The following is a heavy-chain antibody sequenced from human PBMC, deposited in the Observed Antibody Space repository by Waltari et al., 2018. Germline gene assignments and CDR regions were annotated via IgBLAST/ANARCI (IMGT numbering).Heavy chain of an antibody. Sequence: QVQLVQSGAEVKKPGASVKVSCQASGYTFTSYDINWVRQATGQGLEGMGWMNPNSGNTGYAQKFQGRVTITRNTSISTAYMELSSLRSEDTAVYYCARGYFSSSWYKGYYYYYMDVWGKGTTVTVSS. CDR2: MNPNSGNT. J-gene: IGHJ6*03. CDR3: ARGYFSSSWYKGYYYYYMDV. V-gene: IGHV1-8*03. D-gene: IGHD6-13*01. CDR1: GYTFTSYD.